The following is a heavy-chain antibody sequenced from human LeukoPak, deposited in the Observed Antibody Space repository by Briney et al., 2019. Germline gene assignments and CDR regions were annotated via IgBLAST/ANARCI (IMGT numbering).Heavy chain of an antibody. J-gene: IGHJ6*03. Sequence: ASVKVSCKASGYTFTSYYMHWVRQAPGQGLEWMGLINPSGGSTSYAQKFQGRVTMTRDTSISTAYMELSRLRSDDTAVYYCARRGYSYGPGPYMDVWGKGTTVTVSS. CDR3: ARRGYSYGPGPYMDV. V-gene: IGHV1-46*01. D-gene: IGHD5-18*01. CDR2: INPSGGST. CDR1: GYTFTSYY.